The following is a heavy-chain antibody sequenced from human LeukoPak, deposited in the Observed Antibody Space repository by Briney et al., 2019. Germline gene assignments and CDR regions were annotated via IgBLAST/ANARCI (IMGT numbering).Heavy chain of an antibody. CDR3: AKAGTTGGFDY. V-gene: IGHV3-9*01. D-gene: IGHD1-7*01. CDR1: GFTFDAYA. J-gene: IGHJ4*02. Sequence: GGSLRLSCAASGFTFDAYAMHWVRQAPGKGLEWVSGISWNSGSIGYADSVKGRFTISRDNAKNSLYLQMNSLRAEDTALYYCAKAGTTGGFDYWGQGTLVTVSS. CDR2: ISWNSGSI.